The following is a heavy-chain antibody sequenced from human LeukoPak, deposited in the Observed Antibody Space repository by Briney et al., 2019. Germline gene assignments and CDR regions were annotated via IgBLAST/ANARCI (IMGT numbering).Heavy chain of an antibody. V-gene: IGHV4-59*08. CDR2: IYYSRTT. D-gene: IGHD6-13*01. J-gene: IGHJ4*02. CDR3: ARLTSSSSGSSFDY. CDR1: GGSISSYY. Sequence: SETLSLTCTVSGGSISSYYWSWIRQPPGKGLEWIGYIYYSRTTNYNPSLKSRVTLSVDTSKNQFSLKLSSVTAADTAVYFCARLTSSSSGSSFDYWGQGSLVTVSS.